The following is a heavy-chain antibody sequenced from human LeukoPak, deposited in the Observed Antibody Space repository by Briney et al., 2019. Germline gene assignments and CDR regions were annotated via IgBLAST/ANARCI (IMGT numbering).Heavy chain of an antibody. D-gene: IGHD6-19*01. CDR2: IYPSNSKT. Sequence: GEPLNISCKSSGYSFTNNWIGWVRQMPGKGMEWLGIIYPSNSKTRYSPSVQGQVTISADKADTTAYLQWNSVRASDTAMYVCAREGRMSRGHYYLDYWGQGTLVTVSS. CDR3: AREGRMSRGHYYLDY. CDR1: GYSFTNNW. V-gene: IGHV5-51*01. J-gene: IGHJ4*02.